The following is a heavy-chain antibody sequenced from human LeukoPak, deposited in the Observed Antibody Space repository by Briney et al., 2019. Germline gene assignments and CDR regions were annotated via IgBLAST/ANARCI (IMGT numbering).Heavy chain of an antibody. V-gene: IGHV4-59*08. J-gene: IGHJ5*02. D-gene: IGHD1-26*01. CDR2: IYYSGST. CDR1: GGSISSYY. CDR3: ARRGAAYNWFDP. Sequence: SETLSLTCTVSGGSISSYYWSWIRQTPGKGLEWIGYIYYSGSTNYNPSLESRVTISVDTSKNQLSLKLSSMTAADTAIYYCARRGAAYNWFDPWGQGILVTVSS.